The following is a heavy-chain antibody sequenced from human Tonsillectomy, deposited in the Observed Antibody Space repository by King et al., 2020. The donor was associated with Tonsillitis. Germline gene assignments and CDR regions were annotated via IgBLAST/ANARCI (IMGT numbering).Heavy chain of an antibody. J-gene: IGHJ6*03. V-gene: IGHV1-8*01. CDR1: GYTFASHD. CDR3: ARVHCSSSSCHPHYYYMDV. CDR2: MNPNSGDT. Sequence: VQLVESGAEVKKPGASVKVSCKASGYTFASHDLNWVRQATGQGLEWMGWMNPNSGDTGYVQKFQGRVTMTRNTSTSTAYMDLSSLRSEDTAVYYCARVHCSSSSCHPHYYYMDVWGKGTTVTVSS. D-gene: IGHD2-2*01.